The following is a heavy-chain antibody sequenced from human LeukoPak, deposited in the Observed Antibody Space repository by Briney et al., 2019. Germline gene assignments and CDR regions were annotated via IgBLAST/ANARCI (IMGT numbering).Heavy chain of an antibody. CDR2: MTPNNGNR. V-gene: IGHV1-8*01. CDR1: GYSFTSYD. Sequence: GASVKVSCKASGYSFTSYDIHWVRQAPGQGLEWMGWMTPNNGNRGHAQKFQGRVTLTRDTSTGTAYMELSSLTSADTAIYFCAREGGQAAELDNWGQGTQVTVSS. CDR3: AREGGQAAELDN. D-gene: IGHD6-25*01. J-gene: IGHJ4*02.